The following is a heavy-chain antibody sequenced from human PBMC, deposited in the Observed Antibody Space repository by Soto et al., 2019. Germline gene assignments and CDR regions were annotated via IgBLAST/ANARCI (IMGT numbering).Heavy chain of an antibody. Sequence: QVQLQESGPGLVKPSQTLSLTCTVSGDSISSGAYYWSWIRQLPGKGLEWIGYIYYSGSTYYNPSLRGRATISMDTSKNQFSLKLTSVTAADPAVYYCARGGAAAARPFDYWGQGTLVTVSS. V-gene: IGHV4-31*03. CDR2: IYYSGST. J-gene: IGHJ4*02. D-gene: IGHD6-13*01. CDR1: GDSISSGAYY. CDR3: ARGGAAAARPFDY.